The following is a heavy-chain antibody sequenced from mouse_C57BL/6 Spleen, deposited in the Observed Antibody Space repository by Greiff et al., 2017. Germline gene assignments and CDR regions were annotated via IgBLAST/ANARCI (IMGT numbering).Heavy chain of an antibody. V-gene: IGHV8-8*01. D-gene: IGHD1-1*01. Sequence: QVTLKVCGPGILQPSQTLSLTCSFSGFSLSTFGMGVGWIRQPSGKGLEWLAHIWWDDDKYYNPALKRRLTISKDTSKNQVFLKIANVDTADTATYYCARIYYYGSSYVKGYFDYWGQGTTLTVSS. J-gene: IGHJ2*01. CDR3: ARIYYYGSSYVKGYFDY. CDR2: IWWDDDK. CDR1: GFSLSTFGMG.